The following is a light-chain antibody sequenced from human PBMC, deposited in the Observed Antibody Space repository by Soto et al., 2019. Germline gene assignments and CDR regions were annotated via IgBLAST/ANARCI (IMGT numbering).Light chain of an antibody. CDR3: QQRSNWPT. V-gene: IGKV3D-20*02. Sequence: EIVLTQSPGTLSLSPGERATLSCRASQSVSSIYLAWYQQKPGQAPRLLIYGASTRATGIPARFSGSGSGTDFTLTISSLESEDFAIYYCQQRSNWPTFGQGTRLEI. CDR1: QSVSSIY. CDR2: GAS. J-gene: IGKJ5*01.